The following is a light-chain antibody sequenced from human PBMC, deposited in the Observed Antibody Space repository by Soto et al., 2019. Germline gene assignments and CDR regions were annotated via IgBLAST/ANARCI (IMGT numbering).Light chain of an antibody. J-gene: IGKJ5*01. V-gene: IGKV3D-15*01. CDR3: HQYNEYPIT. CDR1: QSIGTF. CDR2: DAS. Sequence: PGERASLSCRASQSIGTFFAWYQQKPGQAPRLLIYDASNRATGIPARFSGSGSGTDFTLTISSLQPEDFATYYCHQYNEYPITFGQGTRLEIK.